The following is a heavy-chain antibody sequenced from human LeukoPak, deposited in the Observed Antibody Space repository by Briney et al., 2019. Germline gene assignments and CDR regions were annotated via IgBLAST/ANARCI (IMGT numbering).Heavy chain of an antibody. V-gene: IGHV5-51*01. D-gene: IGHD3-22*01. Sequence: DSLKISCKGSGYTFTTSWIGWVRQMPGKGLEWMGIIYPGDSDTIYSPSFQGQVTISSDKTISTAYLQWSSLKASDTAMYYCARIVDTSGYSDFDYWGQGTLVTVSS. CDR3: ARIVDTSGYSDFDY. CDR1: GYTFTTSW. CDR2: IYPGDSDT. J-gene: IGHJ4*02.